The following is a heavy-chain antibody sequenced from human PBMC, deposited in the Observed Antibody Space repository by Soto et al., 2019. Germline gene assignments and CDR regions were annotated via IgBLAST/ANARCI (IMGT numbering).Heavy chain of an antibody. D-gene: IGHD2-21*01. J-gene: IGHJ4*02. CDR2: ISFRGTTT. V-gene: IGHV3-48*03. CDR1: GFTFSNFE. CDR3: VRDNSHIIVTPFDL. Sequence: GGSLRLSCAASGFTFSNFEMNWVRQVPGKGLEWLSYISFRGTTTYYAGSVRGRFTISRDNAKNSVFLQMASLRVEDTAIDYCVRDNSHIIVTPFDLWGQGTLVTVSS.